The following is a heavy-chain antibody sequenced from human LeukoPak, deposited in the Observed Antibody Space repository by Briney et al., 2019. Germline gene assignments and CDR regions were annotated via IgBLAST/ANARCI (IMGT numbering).Heavy chain of an antibody. D-gene: IGHD1-1*01. CDR2: IKQDGSEK. V-gene: IGHV3-7*01. CDR1: GFTFSSYW. J-gene: IGHJ6*02. Sequence: GGSLRLSCAASGFTFSSYWMSWVRQAPGKGLEWVANIKQDGSEKYYVDSVKGRFTISRDNAKNSLYLQMNSLRAEDTAVYYCAREDWRILRYYYGMDVWGQGTTVTVSS. CDR3: AREDWRILRYYYGMDV.